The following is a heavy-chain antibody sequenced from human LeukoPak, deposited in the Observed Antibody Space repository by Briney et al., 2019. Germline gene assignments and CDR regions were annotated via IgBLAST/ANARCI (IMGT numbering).Heavy chain of an antibody. V-gene: IGHV1-69*13. Sequence: GASVKVSCKASGGTFSSYAISWVRQAPGQGLEWMGGIIPIFGTANYAQKFQGRVTITADESTSTAYMELSSLRSEDTAVYYCARTPDTVTGGLGYWGQGTLVTVSS. CDR2: IIPIFGTA. CDR3: ARTPDTVTGGLGY. J-gene: IGHJ4*02. D-gene: IGHD4-17*01. CDR1: GGTFSSYA.